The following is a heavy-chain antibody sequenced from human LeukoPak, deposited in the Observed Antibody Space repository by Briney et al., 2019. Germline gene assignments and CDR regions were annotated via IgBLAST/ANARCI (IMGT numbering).Heavy chain of an antibody. D-gene: IGHD3-16*01. V-gene: IGHV1-69*13. CDR1: GGTFSSYA. CDR3: ARHLGGYYYYYMDV. CDR2: IIPTFGTT. Sequence: SVKVSCKASGGTFSSYAISWVRQAPGQGLEWMEGIIPTFGTTNYAQNFQGRVTITADESTSTAYMELSSLRSEDTAVYYCARHLGGYYYYYMDVWGKGTTVTVSS. J-gene: IGHJ6*03.